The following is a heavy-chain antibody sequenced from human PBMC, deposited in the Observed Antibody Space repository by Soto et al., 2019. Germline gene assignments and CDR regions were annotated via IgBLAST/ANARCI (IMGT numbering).Heavy chain of an antibody. J-gene: IGHJ4*02. D-gene: IGHD3-10*01. CDR3: AKSAVSKVYYPIDY. V-gene: IGHV3-23*01. CDR2: ISGSGVST. CDR1: GFTFSSYA. Sequence: DGQLLEAGGGLVQPGGSLRLSCAASGFTFSSYAMTWVRQAPGKGLEWVSSISGSGVSTYYADSVKGRFTISRDNSKNTLYLQMNSLRAEDTATYHCAKSAVSKVYYPIDYWGQGTLVTVSS.